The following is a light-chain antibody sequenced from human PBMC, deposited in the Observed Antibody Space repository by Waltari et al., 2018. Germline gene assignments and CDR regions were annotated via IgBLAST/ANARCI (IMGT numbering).Light chain of an antibody. J-gene: IGLJ3*02. CDR3: CSYSSSRTFDWV. CDR1: SSYIGNYNF. CDR2: EVN. V-gene: IGLV2-14*01. Sequence: QSALTQPASVSGSPGQSITISCTGSSSYIGNYNFVSWDQQFPGKAPKLMIFEVNRRPSWVSSRFSGSKSGNTASLTISGLQAEDEADYYCCSYSSSRTFDWVFGGGTKLTVL.